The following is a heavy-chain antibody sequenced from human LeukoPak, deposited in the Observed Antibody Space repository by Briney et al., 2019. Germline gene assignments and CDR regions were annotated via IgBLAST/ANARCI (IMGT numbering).Heavy chain of an antibody. J-gene: IGHJ4*02. Sequence: PSETLSLTCAVSGGSISSSNWWSWVRQPPGKGLEWIGEIYHSGSTNYNPSLKSRVTISVDKSKNQFSLKLSSVTAADAAVYYCARGDDYGVGGNYFDYWGQGTLVTVSS. CDR1: GGSISSSNW. D-gene: IGHD4-17*01. CDR3: ARGDDYGVGGNYFDY. V-gene: IGHV4-4*02. CDR2: IYHSGST.